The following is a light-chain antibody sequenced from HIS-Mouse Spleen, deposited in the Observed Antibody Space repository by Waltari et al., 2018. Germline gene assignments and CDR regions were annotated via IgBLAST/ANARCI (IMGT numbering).Light chain of an antibody. Sequence: EIVLTQSPGTLSLSPGERATLSCRASQSVSSSYLAWYQQKPGQAPRHLIYGASSRATGIPDRFSGSGSGTEFTLTISRLEPEDFAVYYCQQYGSSPYTFGQGTKLEIK. CDR1: QSVSSSY. CDR3: QQYGSSPYT. J-gene: IGKJ2*01. CDR2: GAS. V-gene: IGKV3-20*01.